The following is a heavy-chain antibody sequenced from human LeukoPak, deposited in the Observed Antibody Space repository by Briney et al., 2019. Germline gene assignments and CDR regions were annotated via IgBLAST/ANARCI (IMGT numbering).Heavy chain of an antibody. J-gene: IGHJ3*02. Sequence: SETLSLTCTGAGGSISSYYWSWIRQPPGKGLEWMGYIYYSGSSNYNPSLKSRVTISVDTSKNQLSLKLRSVTAADTAVYYCASSLGIYCSSTSCYNEKDAFDIWGQGTMVTVSS. CDR1: GGSISSYY. CDR2: IYYSGSS. CDR3: ASSLGIYCSSTSCYNEKDAFDI. V-gene: IGHV4-59*08. D-gene: IGHD2-2*02.